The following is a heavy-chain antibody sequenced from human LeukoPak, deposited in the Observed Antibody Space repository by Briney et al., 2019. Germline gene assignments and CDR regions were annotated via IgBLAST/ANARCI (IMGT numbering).Heavy chain of an antibody. CDR1: GYTFTGYY. V-gene: IGHV1-2*02. CDR2: NNPNSGGT. Sequence: ASVKVSCKASGYTFTGYYMHWVRQAPGQGLEWMGWNNPNSGGTNYAQKFQGRVTMTRDTSISTAYMELSRLRSDDTAVYYCAASSTSCYTNCWFDPSGQGTLVTVSS. CDR3: AASSTSCYTNCWFDP. J-gene: IGHJ5*02. D-gene: IGHD2-2*02.